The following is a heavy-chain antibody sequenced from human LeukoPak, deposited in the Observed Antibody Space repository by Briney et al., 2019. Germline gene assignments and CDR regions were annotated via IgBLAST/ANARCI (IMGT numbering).Heavy chain of an antibody. J-gene: IGHJ4*02. CDR2: ISYDGSNK. V-gene: IGHV3-30*18. CDR1: GFTFSSYG. D-gene: IGHD4-17*01. CDR3: AKDGGDDYGDDRRFDY. Sequence: GGSLRLSCAASGFTFSSYGMHWVRQAPGKGLEWVAVISYDGSNKYYGDSVKGRFTISRDNSKNTPYLQMNSLRAEDTAVYYCAKDGGDDYGDDRRFDYWGQGTLVTVSS.